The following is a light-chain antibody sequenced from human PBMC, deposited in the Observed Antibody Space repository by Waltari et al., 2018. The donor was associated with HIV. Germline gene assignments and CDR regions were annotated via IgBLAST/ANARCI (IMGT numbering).Light chain of an antibody. J-gene: IGLJ3*02. CDR2: GNN. V-gene: IGLV1-40*01. Sequence: QSVLTQPPSVSGAPGQKVPISCPGSTSNIGADYDVHWYQPLPGRAPKDLIYGNNNRPSGIPDRVSGAKSGTSSSLAITGLQSDDEADYYCHSYDSGLGALFGGGTKVTVL. CDR3: HSYDSGLGAL. CDR1: TSNIGADYD.